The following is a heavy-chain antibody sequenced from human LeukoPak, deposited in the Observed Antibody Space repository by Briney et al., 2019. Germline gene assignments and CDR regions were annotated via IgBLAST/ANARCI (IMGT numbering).Heavy chain of an antibody. V-gene: IGHV1-69*13. J-gene: IGHJ4*02. CDR2: IIPIFGAA. CDR1: GRIFSSYA. CDR3: ANSIAAAGTDY. Sequence: SVKVSCKAAGRIFSSYAICRVRQATGQGLEWMGGIIPIFGAANYAQKFQGRVTITADESTSTAYMELSSLRSEDTAVYYCANSIAAAGTDYWGQGTLVTVSS. D-gene: IGHD6-13*01.